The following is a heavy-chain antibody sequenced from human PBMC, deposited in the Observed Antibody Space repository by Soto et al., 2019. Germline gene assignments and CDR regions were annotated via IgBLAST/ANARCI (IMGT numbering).Heavy chain of an antibody. V-gene: IGHV3-48*03. CDR2: ISSSGSTI. Sequence: GGSLRLSCAASGFTFSSYEMNWVRQAPGKGLEWVSYISSSGSTIYYADSVKGRFTISRDNAKNSLYLQMNSLRAEDTAVYYCARARGVTIFSYGMGVWRQGTTVTVSS. D-gene: IGHD3-9*01. CDR3: ARARGVTIFSYGMGV. CDR1: GFTFSSYE. J-gene: IGHJ6*02.